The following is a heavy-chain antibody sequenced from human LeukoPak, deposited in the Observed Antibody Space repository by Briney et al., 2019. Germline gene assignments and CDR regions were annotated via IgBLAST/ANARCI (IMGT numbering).Heavy chain of an antibody. CDR2: IKQDGSEK. J-gene: IGHJ4*02. CDR3: ARDRQNYYGSGYYFDC. V-gene: IGHV3-7*03. Sequence: GGSLRLSCAASGFTFTNYWMTWVRQAPGKGLEWVANIKQDGSEKYYVDSVKGRFTISRDNAKNSLYLQMNSLRAEDTAVYYCARDRQNYYGSGYYFDCWGQGTLVTVSS. D-gene: IGHD3-10*01. CDR1: GFTFTNYW.